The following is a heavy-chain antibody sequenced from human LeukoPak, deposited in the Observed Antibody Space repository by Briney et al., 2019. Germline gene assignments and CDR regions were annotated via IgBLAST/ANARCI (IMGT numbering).Heavy chain of an antibody. CDR2: INPNSGGT. Sequence: ASVKVSCEASGYTFTGYYMHWVRQSPGQGLEWMGWINPNSGGTNYAQKFQGWVTMTRDTSISTAYMELSRLRSDDTAVYYCARALSSGSYYNSQLYGMDVWGQGTTVTVSS. CDR1: GYTFTGYY. D-gene: IGHD3-10*01. J-gene: IGHJ6*02. CDR3: ARALSSGSYYNSQLYGMDV. V-gene: IGHV1-2*04.